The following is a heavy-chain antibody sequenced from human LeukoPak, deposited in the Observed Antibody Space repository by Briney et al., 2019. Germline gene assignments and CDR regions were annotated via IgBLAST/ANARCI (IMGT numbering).Heavy chain of an antibody. D-gene: IGHD3-10*01. Sequence: GGSLRLSCAASGFTFSSYWMSRVRQAPGKGLEWVANIKQDGSEKYYVDSVKGRFTISRDNAKNSLYLQMNSLRAEDTAVYYCARAGPFGESYFDYWGQGTLVTVSS. CDR1: GFTFSSYW. V-gene: IGHV3-7*01. CDR2: IKQDGSEK. J-gene: IGHJ4*02. CDR3: ARAGPFGESYFDY.